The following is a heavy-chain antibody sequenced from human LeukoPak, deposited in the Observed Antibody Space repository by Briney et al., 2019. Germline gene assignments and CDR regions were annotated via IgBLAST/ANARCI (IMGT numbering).Heavy chain of an antibody. Sequence: ASVKVSCKASGYTITDYYLHWVRQAPGQGLEWMGWIVPNTGGTNYAQRFQDWVTMSSDTSISTAYMELSSLRSDDTAVYYCARGSPSYAQWHFDLWGRGTLVTVSS. V-gene: IGHV1-2*04. J-gene: IGHJ2*01. D-gene: IGHD2/OR15-2a*01. CDR1: GYTITDYY. CDR3: ARGSPSYAQWHFDL. CDR2: IVPNTGGT.